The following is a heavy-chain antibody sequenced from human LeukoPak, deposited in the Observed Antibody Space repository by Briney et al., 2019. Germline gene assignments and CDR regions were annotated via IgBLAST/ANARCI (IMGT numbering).Heavy chain of an antibody. D-gene: IGHD6-25*01. CDR1: GSTFSSYA. V-gene: IGHV3-23*01. CDR3: AKESSSSGWFDY. J-gene: IGHJ4*02. Sequence: GGSLRLSCAASGSTFSSYAMSWVRQAPGKGLEWVSAISGGAGTTHHADSVKGRFTISRDNSKNTLSLQMNSLRAEDTAVYYCAKESSSSGWFDYWGQGTLVTVSS. CDR2: ISGGAGTT.